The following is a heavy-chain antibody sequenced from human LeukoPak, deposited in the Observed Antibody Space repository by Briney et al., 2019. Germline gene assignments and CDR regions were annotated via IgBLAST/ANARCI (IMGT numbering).Heavy chain of an antibody. D-gene: IGHD2-15*01. CDR2: IIPILGIA. J-gene: IGHJ4*02. CDR3: ARNPVGYCSGGSCSGDY. Sequence: SVKVSCKASGYPFGSYGISWVRQAPGQGLEWMGRIIPILGIANYAQKFQGRVTITADKSTSTAYMELSSLRSEDTAVYYCARNPVGYCSGGSCSGDYWGQGTLVTVSS. CDR1: GYPFGSYG. V-gene: IGHV1-69*04.